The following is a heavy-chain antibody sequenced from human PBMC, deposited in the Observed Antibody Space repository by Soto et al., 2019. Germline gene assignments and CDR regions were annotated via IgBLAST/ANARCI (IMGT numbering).Heavy chain of an antibody. Sequence: QVQLVESGGGVVQPGRSLRLSCAASGFTFSNYGMHWVRQAPGKGLDWVAVISYDGSIEYYSESVKGRFTMSRDNSENTVYLXXXXXXXXXXXXXXXGRDWVWFGAHPIDNWGQGTLVTVSS. D-gene: IGHD3-10*01. CDR2: ISYDGSIE. CDR3: GRDWVWFGAHPIDN. CDR1: GFTFSNYG. V-gene: IGHV3-30*03. J-gene: IGHJ4*02.